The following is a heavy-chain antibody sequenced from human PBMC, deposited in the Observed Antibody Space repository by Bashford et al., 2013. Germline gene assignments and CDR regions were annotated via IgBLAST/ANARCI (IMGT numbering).Heavy chain of an antibody. CDR2: INVGKDDA. CDR3: ARVGHETYYFYAFDF. V-gene: IGHV1-3*01. J-gene: IGHJ4*03. D-gene: IGHD2/OR15-2a*01. Sequence: WVRQAPGQSLEWLGWINVGKDDAQYSQKFRDRVTISMDASASTAYMEVRSLTSEDTAVYYCARVGHETYYFYAFDFWGQGTLVTVSS.